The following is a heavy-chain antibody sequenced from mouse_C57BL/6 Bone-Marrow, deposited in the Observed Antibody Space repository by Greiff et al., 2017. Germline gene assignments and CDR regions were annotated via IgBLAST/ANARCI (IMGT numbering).Heavy chain of an antibody. CDR3: AREGDYDYDEGFFGY. D-gene: IGHD2-4*01. Sequence: QVQLKQSGAELARPGASVKLSCKASGYTFTSYGISWVKQRTGQGLEWIGEIYPRSGNTYYNEKFKGKATLTADKSSSPAYMELRSLTSEDSAVYFCAREGDYDYDEGFFGYWGQGTTLTVSS. CDR2: IYPRSGNT. CDR1: GYTFTSYG. V-gene: IGHV1-81*01. J-gene: IGHJ2*01.